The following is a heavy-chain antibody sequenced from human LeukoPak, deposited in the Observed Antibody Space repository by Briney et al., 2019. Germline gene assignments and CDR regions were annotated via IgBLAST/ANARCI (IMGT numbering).Heavy chain of an antibody. D-gene: IGHD1-26*01. CDR2: ISYDGSNK. Sequence: GGSLRLSCAASGFTFSSYGMHWVRQAPGKGLEWVAVISYDGSNKYYADSVKGRFTISRDNSKNTLYLQMNSLRAEDTAVYYCARTAGVGAYDAFDIWGQGTMVTVSS. J-gene: IGHJ3*02. V-gene: IGHV3-30*03. CDR3: ARTAGVGAYDAFDI. CDR1: GFTFSSYG.